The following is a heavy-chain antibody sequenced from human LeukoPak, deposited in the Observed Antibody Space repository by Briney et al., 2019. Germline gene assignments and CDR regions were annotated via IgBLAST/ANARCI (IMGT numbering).Heavy chain of an antibody. CDR3: ARVLGRYQMLGSLDS. CDR1: GFAFNIYS. V-gene: IGHV3-21*05. CDR2: ISSSSGYI. D-gene: IGHD2-2*01. J-gene: IGHJ4*02. Sequence: GGSLRLSCVASGFAFNIYSMNWVRQAPGKGLEWVSFISSSSGYIYYADSVKGRFTISRDNAKNSLYLQVNSLRAEYTAVYFCARVLGRYQMLGSLDSWGQGTLVTVSS.